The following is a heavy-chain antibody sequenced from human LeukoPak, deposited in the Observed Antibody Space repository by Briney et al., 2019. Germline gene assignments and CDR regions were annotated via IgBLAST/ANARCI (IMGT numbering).Heavy chain of an antibody. D-gene: IGHD3-22*01. CDR3: ATYYDTSGYRFDY. J-gene: IGHJ4*02. CDR1: GGSISSDNW. V-gene: IGHV4-4*02. Sequence: PSETLSLTCAVSGGSISSDNWWSWIRQPSGKGLEWIGEVLRSGSTNYNPSLKSRVTRSIDKSKNQFSLKVNSVTAADTAVYYCATYYDTSGYRFDYWGQGTLVTVSS. CDR2: VLRSGST.